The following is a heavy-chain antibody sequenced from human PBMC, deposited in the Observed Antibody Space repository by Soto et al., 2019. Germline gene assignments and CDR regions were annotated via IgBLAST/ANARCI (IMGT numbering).Heavy chain of an antibody. CDR3: ARGRLFTFHY. J-gene: IGHJ4*02. CDR2: TYYRSKWHN. Sequence: SQTLSLTCAISGDSVSSSTVAWNWIRQSPSRGLEWLGRTYYRSKWHNQYALSVNSRITINPDTSRNQFSLQLNSVTPEDTSIYYCARGRLFTFHYWGQGTVVTVSS. CDR1: GDSVSSSTVA. V-gene: IGHV6-1*01. D-gene: IGHD5-12*01.